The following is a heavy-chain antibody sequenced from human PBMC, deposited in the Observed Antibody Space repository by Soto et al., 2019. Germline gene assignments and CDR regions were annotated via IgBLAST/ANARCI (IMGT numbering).Heavy chain of an antibody. CDR2: IVVGSGNT. CDR1: GFTFSSSA. Sequence: SVKVSCKASGFTFSSSAVQWVRQARGQRLEWIGKIVVGSGNTNYAQKFQERVTITRDMSTSTAYMELSSLRSEDTAFHYCAAFDPGPMGFDPWGQGTLVTVSS. D-gene: IGHD3-9*01. V-gene: IGHV1-58*01. J-gene: IGHJ5*02. CDR3: AAFDPGPMGFDP.